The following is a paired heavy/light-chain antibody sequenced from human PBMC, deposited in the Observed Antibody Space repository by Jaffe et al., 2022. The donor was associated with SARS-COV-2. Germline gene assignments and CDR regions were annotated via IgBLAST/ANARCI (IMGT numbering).Light chain of an antibody. J-gene: IGKJ1*01. V-gene: IGKV1-5*03. CDR1: QSVRTW. CDR2: KAS. CDR3: QQYESYSWT. Sequence: DIQMTQSPSTLSASVGDRVTITCRASQSVRTWLAWYQQKPGKAPKVLISKASNLESGVPSRFSGSGSGTEFTLTISSLQPDDFATYYCQQYESYSWTFGQGTKVEIK.
Heavy chain of an antibody. Sequence: QVQLQESGPGLVKPSQTLSLTCTVSGVSISSDSYHWSWIRQPAGKGLEWIGRINPGGTTSYNPSLQSRVTISVDTSKNQFSLKLSSVIAADTAVYYCATYAVGRGGTGYWGQGTLVTVSS. CDR1: GVSISSDSYH. CDR3: ATYAVGRGGTGY. J-gene: IGHJ4*02. CDR2: INPGGTT. D-gene: IGHD2-2*01. V-gene: IGHV4-61*02.